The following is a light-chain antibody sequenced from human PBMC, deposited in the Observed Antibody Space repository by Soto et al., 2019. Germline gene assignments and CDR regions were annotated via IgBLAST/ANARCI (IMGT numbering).Light chain of an antibody. J-gene: IGKJ1*01. CDR1: QSVRNNY. CDR3: QDHRDLPPP. CDR2: NSS. V-gene: IGKV3D-20*02. Sequence: EIVLTQSPGTLSLSPGERATLSCRASQSVRNNYLAWYQQKPGQAPRLLIYNSSTRVTGIPDRFSGSGSGTDFTLTISRLEPEVLSLDYRQDHRDLPPPLGQET.